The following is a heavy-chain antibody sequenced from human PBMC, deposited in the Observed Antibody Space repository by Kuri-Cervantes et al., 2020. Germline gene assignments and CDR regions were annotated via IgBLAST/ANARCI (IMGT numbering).Heavy chain of an antibody. CDR2: IYYSGST. CDR1: GGSISSYY. J-gene: IGHJ4*02. D-gene: IGHD1-7*01. Sequence: GSLRLSCTVSGGSISSYYWSWIRQPPGKGLEWIGYIYYSGSTNYNPSLKSRVTISVDTSKNQFSLKLSSVTAADTAVYYCATDLVGNYVAFDYWGQGTLVTVSS. V-gene: IGHV4-59*01. CDR3: ATDLVGNYVAFDY.